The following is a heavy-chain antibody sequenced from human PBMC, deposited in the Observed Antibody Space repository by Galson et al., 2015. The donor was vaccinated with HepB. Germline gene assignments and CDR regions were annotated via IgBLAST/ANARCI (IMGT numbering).Heavy chain of an antibody. J-gene: IGHJ5*02. CDR2: ISSSSSYT. Sequence: SLRLSCAASGFTFSDYYMSWIRQAPGKGLEWVSYISSSSSYTNYADSVKGRFTISRDNAKNSLYLQMNSLRAEDTAVYYCARFATGVVVPAAIGNWFDPWGQGTLVTVSS. CDR1: GFTFSDYY. V-gene: IGHV3-11*06. D-gene: IGHD2-2*01. CDR3: ARFATGVVVPAAIGNWFDP.